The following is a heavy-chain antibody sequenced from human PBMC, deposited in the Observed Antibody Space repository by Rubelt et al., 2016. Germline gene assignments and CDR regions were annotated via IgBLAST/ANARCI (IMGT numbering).Heavy chain of an antibody. CDR3: ARGIVGATIYFDY. CDR1: GYTFSRHT. J-gene: IGHJ4*02. V-gene: IGHV1-3*01. Sequence: QVQLEQSGAEVKKPGASVKVSCKASGYTFSRHTIHWVRQAPGQRLEWMGWIIPGNGNTLYSQNFQGRVTITRDTSASTAYLGMNSLRSEDTAVYYCARGIVGATIYFDYWGQGTLVTVSS. CDR2: IIPGNGNT. D-gene: IGHD1-26*01.